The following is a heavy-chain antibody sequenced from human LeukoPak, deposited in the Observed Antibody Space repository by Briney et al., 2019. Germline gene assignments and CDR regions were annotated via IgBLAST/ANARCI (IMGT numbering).Heavy chain of an antibody. CDR2: ISSSSSYI. V-gene: IGHV3-21*01. Sequence: PGGSLRLSCAASGFTFSSYSMNWVRQAPGKGLEWVSSISSSSSYIYYADSVKGRFTISRDNAKNSLYLQMNSLRAEDTAVYYCARDLGDPGYYYYYGMDVWGQGTTVTVSS. D-gene: IGHD3-10*01. CDR3: ARDLGDPGYYYYYGMDV. J-gene: IGHJ6*02. CDR1: GFTFSSYS.